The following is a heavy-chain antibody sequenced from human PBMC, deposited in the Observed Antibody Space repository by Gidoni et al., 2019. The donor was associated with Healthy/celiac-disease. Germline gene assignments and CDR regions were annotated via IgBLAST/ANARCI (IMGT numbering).Heavy chain of an antibody. J-gene: IGHJ3*02. CDR1: GFTFRSYS. Sequence: EVQLVESGGGLVKPGGSLRLSCAASGFTFRSYSMNWVRQAPGKGLEWVSSISSSSSYIYYADSVKGRFTMSRDNAKNSLYLQMSSLRAEDTAVYYCAKDYGGNSAGDAFDIWGQGTMVTVSS. V-gene: IGHV3-21*01. D-gene: IGHD4-17*01. CDR2: ISSSSSYI. CDR3: AKDYGGNSAGDAFDI.